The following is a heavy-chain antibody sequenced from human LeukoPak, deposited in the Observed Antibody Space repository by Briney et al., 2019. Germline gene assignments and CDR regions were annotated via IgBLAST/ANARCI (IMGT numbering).Heavy chain of an antibody. Sequence: ASVTVSCKASGYTFTSYYTHWVRQAPGQGLEWMGIINPSGGSTSYAQKFQGRVTMTRDTSTSTVYMELSSLRSEDTAVYYCARDERYYDSSGYYYPLGYWGQGTLVTVSS. V-gene: IGHV1-46*01. CDR3: ARDERYYDSSGYYYPLGY. D-gene: IGHD3-22*01. CDR1: GYTFTSYY. J-gene: IGHJ4*02. CDR2: INPSGGST.